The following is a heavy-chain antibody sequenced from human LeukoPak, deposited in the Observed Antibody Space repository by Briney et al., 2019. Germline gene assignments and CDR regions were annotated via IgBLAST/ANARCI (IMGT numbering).Heavy chain of an antibody. D-gene: IGHD4-17*01. J-gene: IGHJ4*02. Sequence: SQTLSLTCTVSGGSISSGGYYWSWIRQHPGKGLEWIGYIYYSGSTYYNPSLKSRVTISVDTSKNQFSLELSSVTAADTAVYYCARDGRNYGDFFAFDYWGQGTLVTVSS. CDR3: ARDGRNYGDFFAFDY. CDR1: GGSISSGGYY. CDR2: IYYSGST. V-gene: IGHV4-31*03.